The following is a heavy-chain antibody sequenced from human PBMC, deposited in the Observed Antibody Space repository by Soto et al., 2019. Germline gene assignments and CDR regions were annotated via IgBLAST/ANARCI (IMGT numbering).Heavy chain of an antibody. CDR3: AKDLNQLLYYDFWSGSEP. Sequence: HPGGSLRLSCAASGFTFSSYGMHWVRQAPGKGLEWVAVISYDGSNKYYADSVKGRFTISRDNSKNTLYLQMNSLRAEDTAVYYCAKDLNQLLYYDFWSGSEPWGQGTLVTVSS. J-gene: IGHJ5*02. D-gene: IGHD3-3*01. CDR1: GFTFSSYG. V-gene: IGHV3-30*18. CDR2: ISYDGSNK.